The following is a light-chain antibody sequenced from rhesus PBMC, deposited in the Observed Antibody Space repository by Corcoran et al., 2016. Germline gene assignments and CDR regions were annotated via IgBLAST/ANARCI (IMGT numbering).Light chain of an antibody. CDR2: EVS. Sequence: QAALTQPRSVSGSPGQSVTLSCTGTSSDIGNYNYVSWYQQCPGTAPKLMISEVSNRPSGVSDRFSGSKSGNTASLTISGLQAEDEADYYCSSYAGNSFVFGGGTRLTVL. V-gene: IGLV2-32*02. CDR3: SSYAGNSFV. J-gene: IGLJ1*01. CDR1: SSDIGNYNY.